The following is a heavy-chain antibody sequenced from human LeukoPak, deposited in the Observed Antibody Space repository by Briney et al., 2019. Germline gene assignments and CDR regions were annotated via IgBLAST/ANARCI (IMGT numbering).Heavy chain of an antibody. CDR3: ARPIRDFYYYYYMDV. Sequence: GGSLRLSCAASGFTVSSNYMSWVRQAPGKGLEWVSVIYSGGSTYYADSVKGRFTISRDNSKNTLYLQMNSLRAEDTAVYYCARPIRDFYYYYYMDVWGKGTTVTVSS. CDR1: GFTVSSNY. V-gene: IGHV3-53*01. CDR2: IYSGGST. D-gene: IGHD3-10*01. J-gene: IGHJ6*03.